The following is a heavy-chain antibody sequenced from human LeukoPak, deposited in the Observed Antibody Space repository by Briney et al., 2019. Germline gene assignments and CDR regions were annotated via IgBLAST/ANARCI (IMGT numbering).Heavy chain of an antibody. J-gene: IGHJ4*02. CDR2: ISSSDSTI. Sequence: GGSLRLSCAASGFTFSSYEMNWVRQALGQGLEWISYISSSDSTIYYADSVKGRFTISRDNSKNSLYLQMNSLRAEDTAVYYCARFPGAEYFDYWGQGTLVTVSS. D-gene: IGHD3-10*01. CDR3: ARFPGAEYFDY. CDR1: GFTFSSYE. V-gene: IGHV3-48*03.